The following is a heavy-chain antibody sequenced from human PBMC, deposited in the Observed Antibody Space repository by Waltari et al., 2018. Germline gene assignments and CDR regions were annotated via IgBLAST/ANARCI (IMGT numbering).Heavy chain of an antibody. CDR2: INHSGST. CDR1: GGSFSGYY. D-gene: IGHD3-3*01. Sequence: QVQLQQWGAGLLKPSETLSLTCAVYGGSFSGYYWSWIRQPPGKGLEWIGEINHSGSTNYNPSLKSRVTISVDTSKNQFSLKLSSVTAADTAVYYCARGLRFLEWLSPLNYYYYGMDVWGQGTTVTVSS. V-gene: IGHV4-34*01. J-gene: IGHJ6*02. CDR3: ARGLRFLEWLSPLNYYYYGMDV.